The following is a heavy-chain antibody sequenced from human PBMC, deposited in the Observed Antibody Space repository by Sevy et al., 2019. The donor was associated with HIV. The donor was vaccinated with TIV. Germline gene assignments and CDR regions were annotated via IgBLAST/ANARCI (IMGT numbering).Heavy chain of an antibody. CDR2: ISANKGNT. CDR3: ARDRDYDYIWGTFPYRDY. Sequence: ASVKVSCKASGYTFTSYGISWVRQAPGQGLEWMGWISANKGNTNYAQKFQGRVTMTTDTSTFTAYMELRSLRYDDTAVYYCARDRDYDYIWGTFPYRDYWGQGTLVTVSS. CDR1: GYTFTSYG. D-gene: IGHD3-16*01. V-gene: IGHV1-18*01. J-gene: IGHJ4*02.